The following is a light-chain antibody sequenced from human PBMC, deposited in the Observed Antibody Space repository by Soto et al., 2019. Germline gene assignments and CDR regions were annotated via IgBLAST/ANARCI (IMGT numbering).Light chain of an antibody. CDR3: SSYTRSTTDV. CDR2: DVS. V-gene: IGLV2-14*01. Sequence: QSALTQPASVSGSPGQSITISCTGTNSDVGGYNLVSWYQQHPGKAPKLMIFDVSNRPSGVSNRFSGSKSGNTASLTISGLQTEDDADYYCSSYTRSTTDVFGTGTKLTVL. CDR1: NSDVGGYNL. J-gene: IGLJ1*01.